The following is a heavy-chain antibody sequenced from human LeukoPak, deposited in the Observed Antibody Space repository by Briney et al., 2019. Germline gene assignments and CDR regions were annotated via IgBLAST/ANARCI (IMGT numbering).Heavy chain of an antibody. D-gene: IGHD6-19*01. CDR2: IDPSDSYT. Sequence: GESLRISCKGSGYSFTSYWISWVRQMPGKGLEWMGRIDPSDSYTNYSPSFQGHVTISADKSISTAYLQWSSLEASDTAMYYCARQDRAVAGTLRNWFDPWGQGTLVTVSS. J-gene: IGHJ5*02. CDR3: ARQDRAVAGTLRNWFDP. CDR1: GYSFTSYW. V-gene: IGHV5-10-1*01.